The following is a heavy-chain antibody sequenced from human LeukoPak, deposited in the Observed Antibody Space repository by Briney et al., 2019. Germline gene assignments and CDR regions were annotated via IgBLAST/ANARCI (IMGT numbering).Heavy chain of an antibody. CDR2: ISAYNGNT. CDR1: GGTFSSFA. J-gene: IGHJ4*02. D-gene: IGHD2-15*01. Sequence: GASVKVSCKASGGTFSSFAISWVRQAPGQGLEWMGWISAYNGNTNYAQKLQGRVTMTTDTSTSTAYMELRSLRSDDTAVYYCAREAATPDYWGQGTLVTVSS. V-gene: IGHV1-18*01. CDR3: AREAATPDY.